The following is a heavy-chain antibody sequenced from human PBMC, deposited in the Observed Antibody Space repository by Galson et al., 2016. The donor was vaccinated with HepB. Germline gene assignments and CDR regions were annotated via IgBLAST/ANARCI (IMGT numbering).Heavy chain of an antibody. V-gene: IGHV4-34*01. CDR1: GGFLNGYY. J-gene: IGHJ5*02. CDR3: ARGGSGNGDYVTNNYFGP. CDR2: ISHTGRA. D-gene: IGHD4-17*01. Sequence: ETLSLTCVVSGGFLNGYYWSWIRQPPGKGLEWVGDISHTGRAIYRPSLESRLTISLDTSTNQLFLKLTSVTAADTAVYYCARGGSGNGDYVTNNYFGPWGQGILVTVSS.